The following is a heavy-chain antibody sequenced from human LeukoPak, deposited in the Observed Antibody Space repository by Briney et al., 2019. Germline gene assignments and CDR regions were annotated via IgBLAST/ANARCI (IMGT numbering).Heavy chain of an antibody. CDR2: INPSGGGT. Sequence: ASVKVSCMASGYIFTSYFMHWVRQAPGQGLEWMGMINPSGGGTLYPQKFQGRVTMTSDTSTNTVYMELSSLRSEDTAIYCCARDTVVISETRGGDYWGQGTLVTVSS. CDR1: GYIFTSYF. V-gene: IGHV1-46*01. J-gene: IGHJ4*02. CDR3: ARDTVVISETRGGDY. D-gene: IGHD2-15*01.